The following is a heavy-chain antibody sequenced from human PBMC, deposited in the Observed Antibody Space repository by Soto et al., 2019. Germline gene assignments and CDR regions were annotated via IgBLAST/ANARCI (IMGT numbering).Heavy chain of an antibody. J-gene: IGHJ3*02. CDR3: ARDDSFAFDI. CDR1: GFTFTSYS. D-gene: IGHD2-21*01. Sequence: GGSLRLSCAASGFTFTSYSMNWVRQAPGKGLEWVSYIRGTTHYADSVKGRFTISRENPRSSLYLQMNSLRADDTAAYYCARDDSFAFDIWGQGTMVT. CDR2: IRGTT. V-gene: IGHV3-48*01.